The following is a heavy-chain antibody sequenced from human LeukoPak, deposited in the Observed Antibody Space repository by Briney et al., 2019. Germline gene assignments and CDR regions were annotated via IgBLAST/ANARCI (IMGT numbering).Heavy chain of an antibody. J-gene: IGHJ5*02. V-gene: IGHV4-59*12. D-gene: IGHD6-13*01. CDR2: IYYSGST. CDR1: GGSISSYY. Sequence: SETLSLTCTVSGGSISSYYWSWIRQPPGKGLEWIGYIYYSGSTNYNPSLKSRVTISVDTSKNQFSLKLTSVTAADTAVYYCARRASGYSSSWYWFDPWGQGTLVTVSS. CDR3: ARRASGYSSSWYWFDP.